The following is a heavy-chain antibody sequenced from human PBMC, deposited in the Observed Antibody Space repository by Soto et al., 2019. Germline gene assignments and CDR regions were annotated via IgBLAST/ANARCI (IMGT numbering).Heavy chain of an antibody. J-gene: IGHJ4*02. CDR3: ARDLRPTTVAGHYFDY. Sequence: EVQLVESGGGLAKPGESLRLSCAASGFTFSSYTMNWIRQAPGKGLEWVSSISSISGYIYYADSVKGRFTISRDNAKNSLYLQMNNLRAEDTALYYCARDLRPTTVAGHYFDYWGPGTQVTVSS. V-gene: IGHV3-21*01. D-gene: IGHD4-17*01. CDR2: ISSISGYI. CDR1: GFTFSSYT.